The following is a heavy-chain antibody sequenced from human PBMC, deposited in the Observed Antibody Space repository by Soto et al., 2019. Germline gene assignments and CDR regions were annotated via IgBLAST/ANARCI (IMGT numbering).Heavy chain of an antibody. D-gene: IGHD3-10*01. CDR2: IKSKTDGGTT. V-gene: IGHV3-15*01. J-gene: IGHJ4*02. CDR3: TTVSVPGVRGIDPLDY. Sequence: LRLSCAASGFTFSNAWMIWVRQAPLKGLEWVGRIKSKTDGGTTDYAAPVKGRFTISRDDSKNTLYLQMNSLKTEDTAVYYCTTVSVPGVRGIDPLDYWGQGTLVTVSS. CDR1: GFTFSNAW.